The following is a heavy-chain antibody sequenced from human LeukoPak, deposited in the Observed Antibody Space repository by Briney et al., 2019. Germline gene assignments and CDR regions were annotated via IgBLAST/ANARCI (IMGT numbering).Heavy chain of an antibody. J-gene: IGHJ4*02. V-gene: IGHV1-18*01. D-gene: IGHD6-13*01. Sequence: ASVKVSCKASGYTFTSYGISWVRQAPGQGLEWMGWISAYNGNTNYAQKLQGRVTMTTDTSTGTAYMELRGLRSDDTAVYYCARDRDIAAAGTSGYWGQGTLVTVSS. CDR2: ISAYNGNT. CDR3: ARDRDIAAAGTSGY. CDR1: GYTFTSYG.